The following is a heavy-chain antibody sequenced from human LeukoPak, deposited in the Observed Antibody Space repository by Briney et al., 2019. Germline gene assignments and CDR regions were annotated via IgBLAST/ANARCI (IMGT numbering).Heavy chain of an antibody. Sequence: SETLSLTCTVSGGSISSYYWSWIRQPPGKGLEWIGYIYYSGSTNYNPSLKSRVTMSVDTSKNQFSLKLSSVTAADTAVYYCARVKLERGKSIWFDPWGQGTLVTVSS. J-gene: IGHJ5*02. D-gene: IGHD1-1*01. V-gene: IGHV4-59*01. CDR3: ARVKLERGKSIWFDP. CDR2: IYYSGST. CDR1: GGSISSYY.